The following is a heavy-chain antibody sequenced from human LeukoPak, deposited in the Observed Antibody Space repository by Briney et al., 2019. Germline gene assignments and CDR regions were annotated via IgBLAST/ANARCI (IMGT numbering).Heavy chain of an antibody. CDR3: ARDIQLST. V-gene: IGHV3-23*01. Sequence: GTLTLSSSASGFSFPTYAMTWLRPAPGKELKWVSSISVSGATNYHEDPLKGPFTTTRDNSKNTLYLQMNSLSAEDPAVYYCARDIQLSTWGLGTTVTVSS. J-gene: IGHJ3*01. CDR2: ISVSGATN. CDR1: GFSFPTYA. D-gene: IGHD5-24*01.